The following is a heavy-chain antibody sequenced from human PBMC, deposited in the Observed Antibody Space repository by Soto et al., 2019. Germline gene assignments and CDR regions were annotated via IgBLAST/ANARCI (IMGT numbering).Heavy chain of an antibody. J-gene: IGHJ4*02. CDR1: GFTFRSYC. D-gene: IGHD4-17*01. CDR2: ISSSRSTI. V-gene: IGHV3-48*01. Sequence: EVQLVESGGGLVQPGESLRLSCAASGFTFRSYCINWVSQAPGKGLECGSYISSSRSTIYYADSVKGRFTISRDNAKNSLYLEVTSLRADDTAGYGCATDGGTTVTLPRFDYRGQGTLVTVSS. CDR3: ATDGGTTVTLPRFDY.